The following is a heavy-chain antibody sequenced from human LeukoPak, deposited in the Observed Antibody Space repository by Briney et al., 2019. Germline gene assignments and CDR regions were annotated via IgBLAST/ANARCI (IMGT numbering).Heavy chain of an antibody. CDR1: GFTFSSYW. Sequence: GGSLRLSCAASGFTFSSYWMHWVRQAPGKGLVWVSRINSDGSSTTYADSVKGRFTISRDNAKNTLYLQMNSLRAEDTAVYYCARDSHSGSYPWDWGPGTLVTVSS. CDR3: ARDSHSGSYPWD. D-gene: IGHD1-26*01. J-gene: IGHJ4*02. CDR2: INSDGSST. V-gene: IGHV3-74*01.